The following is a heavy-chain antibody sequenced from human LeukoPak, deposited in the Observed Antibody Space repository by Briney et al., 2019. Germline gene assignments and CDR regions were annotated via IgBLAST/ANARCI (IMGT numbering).Heavy chain of an antibody. CDR3: ARVANEYDFWSPVYGMDV. CDR2: ISTTSSYI. D-gene: IGHD3/OR15-3a*01. V-gene: IGHV3-21*01. J-gene: IGHJ6*02. CDR1: TVTLTGYT. Sequence: GGSLRLSCEGATVTLTGYTKAWVRQAPGQGLEWVSYISTTSSYIYYGDSMNGRFTISRDNAKNSLFLQMNSLRVEDTAVYFCARVANEYDFWSPVYGMDVWGQGTSVIVSS.